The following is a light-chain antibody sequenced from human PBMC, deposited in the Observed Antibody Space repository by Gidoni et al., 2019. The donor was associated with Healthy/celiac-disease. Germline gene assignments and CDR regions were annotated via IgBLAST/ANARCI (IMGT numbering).Light chain of an antibody. Sequence: DIVLPQSPATLSLSPGEGATLSCRASQSVSSYLAWYQQKPGQAPRLLIYDASNRATGIPARFSGSGSGTDFTLTISSREPEDFAVYYCQQRSNWLMYTFGQGTKLEIK. V-gene: IGKV3-11*01. CDR3: QQRSNWLMYT. CDR2: DAS. CDR1: QSVSSY. J-gene: IGKJ2*01.